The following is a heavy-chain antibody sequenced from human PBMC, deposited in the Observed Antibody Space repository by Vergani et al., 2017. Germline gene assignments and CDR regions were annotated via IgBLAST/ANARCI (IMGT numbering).Heavy chain of an antibody. V-gene: IGHV1-8*01. J-gene: IGHJ4*02. CDR2: MNPNSGNT. CDR1: GYTFTSYD. Sequence: QVQLVQSGAEVKKPGASVKVSCKASGYTFTSYDINWVRQATGQGVEWMGWMNPNSGNTGYAQKFQGRVTMTRNTSISTAYMELSSLGSEDTAVYYCARGLWLVAATPIGGYWGQGTLVTVSS. CDR3: ARGLWLVAATPIGGY. D-gene: IGHD2-15*01.